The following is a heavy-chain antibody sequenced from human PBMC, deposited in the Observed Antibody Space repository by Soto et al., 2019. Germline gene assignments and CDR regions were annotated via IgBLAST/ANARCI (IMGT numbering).Heavy chain of an antibody. CDR3: ARCIVRDYGMDV. Sequence: EVQLVQSGAEVKKPGESLRISCKGSGYRFTNYWISWVRQMPGKGLEWMGKIDPTESHTNYSPSFQGHVTISVDKSITTAYLQWNSLKASDTAMYYCARCIVRDYGMDVWGQGTTVTVSS. CDR1: GYRFTNYW. V-gene: IGHV5-10-1*03. J-gene: IGHJ6*02. CDR2: IDPTESHT. D-gene: IGHD1-26*01.